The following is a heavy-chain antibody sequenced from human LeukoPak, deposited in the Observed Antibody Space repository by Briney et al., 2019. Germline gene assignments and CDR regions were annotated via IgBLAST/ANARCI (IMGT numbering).Heavy chain of an antibody. Sequence: PSETLSLTCTVPGGSVSSSSYYWSWIRQPPGKGLEWIASMYYSGSTYYNASLKSRVTMSVDSSKNQFSLKLTSVTAPDTAVYYCARHDREISSLSGPVYTHWGQGTLVTVSS. J-gene: IGHJ4*02. D-gene: IGHD2-2*01. CDR3: ARHDREISSLSGPVYTH. CDR2: MYYSGST. V-gene: IGHV4-39*01. CDR1: GGSVSSSSYY.